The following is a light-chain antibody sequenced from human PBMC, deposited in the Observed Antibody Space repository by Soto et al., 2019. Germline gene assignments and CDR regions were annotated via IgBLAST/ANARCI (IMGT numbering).Light chain of an antibody. CDR3: SSYTSSISYV. V-gene: IGLV2-14*03. CDR1: SSDVGGYNY. J-gene: IGLJ1*01. CDR2: DVS. Sequence: QSVLTQPASVSGSPGQSITISCTGTSSDVGGYNYVSWYQRHPGEAPKLIIYDVSNRPSGVSDRFSGSKSGNTASLTISWLQAEDEADYYCSSYTSSISYVFGTGTKVTVL.